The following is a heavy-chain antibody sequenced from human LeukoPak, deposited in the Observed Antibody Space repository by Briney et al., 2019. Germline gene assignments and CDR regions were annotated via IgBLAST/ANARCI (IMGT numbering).Heavy chain of an antibody. Sequence: ASVKVSCKASGYTFTSYGINWVRQAPGQGLEWMGWISAYNGDTNYAQKFQGRVTITADESTSTAYMELSSLRSEDTAVYYCARNYIAAAGTGALDVWGKGTTVTISS. V-gene: IGHV1-18*01. CDR1: GYTFTSYG. CDR2: ISAYNGDT. CDR3: ARNYIAAAGTGALDV. D-gene: IGHD6-13*01. J-gene: IGHJ6*04.